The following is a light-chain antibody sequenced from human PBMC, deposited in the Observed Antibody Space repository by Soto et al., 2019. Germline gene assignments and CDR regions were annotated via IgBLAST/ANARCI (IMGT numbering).Light chain of an antibody. Sequence: QSVLTQPPSASGTPGQRVSISCSGSSSNIGSNAVHWYQQFPGTAPRLLIYRDNQRPSGVPDRFSGSKSGTSASLVISGLQSEDEADYYCAAWNDRPYLWVFGGGTKLTAL. CDR3: AAWNDRPYLWV. CDR1: SSNIGSNA. V-gene: IGLV1-44*01. CDR2: RDN. J-gene: IGLJ3*02.